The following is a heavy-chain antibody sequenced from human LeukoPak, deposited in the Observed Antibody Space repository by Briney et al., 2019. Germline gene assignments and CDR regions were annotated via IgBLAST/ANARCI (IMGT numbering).Heavy chain of an antibody. CDR2: ISSSGSTI. D-gene: IGHD3-10*02. CDR1: GFTFSHHG. J-gene: IGHJ6*04. V-gene: IGHV3-48*04. CDR3: AELGITMIGGV. Sequence: NPGGTLRLSCAASGFTFSHHGMNWVRQAPGKGLEWVSYISSSGSTIYYADSVKGRFTISRDNAKNSLYLQMNSLRAEDTAVYYCAELGITMIGGVWGKGTTVTISS.